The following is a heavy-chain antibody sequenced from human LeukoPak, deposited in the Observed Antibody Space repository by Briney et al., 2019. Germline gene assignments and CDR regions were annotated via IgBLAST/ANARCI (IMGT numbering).Heavy chain of an antibody. V-gene: IGHV1-2*02. CDR3: ATDLPGVEGGAFDI. J-gene: IGHJ3*02. CDR2: INPNSGGT. CDR1: GYTFTGYY. D-gene: IGHD7-27*01. Sequence: GASVKVSCKASGYTFTGYYMHWVRQAPGQGLEWMGWINPNSGGTNYAQKFQGRVTMTRDTSISTAYMELSSLRSEDTAVYYCATDLPGVEGGAFDIWGQGTMVTVSS.